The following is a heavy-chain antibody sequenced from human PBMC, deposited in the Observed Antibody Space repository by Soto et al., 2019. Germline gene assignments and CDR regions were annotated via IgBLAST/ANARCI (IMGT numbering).Heavy chain of an antibody. D-gene: IGHD1-1*01. CDR1: GFTFSVYW. CDR3: TRGPRSTSTGTGAF. Sequence: EVHLVESGGGLLQPGGSLRLSCAASGFTFSVYWMHWVRQVPGKGPEWVSRINDDGSHTNYADSVKGRFTISRDNAKNTLYLQMNDLRAEDTAVYYCTRGPRSTSTGTGAFWGQGTLVTVSS. CDR2: INDDGSHT. V-gene: IGHV3-74*01. J-gene: IGHJ4*02.